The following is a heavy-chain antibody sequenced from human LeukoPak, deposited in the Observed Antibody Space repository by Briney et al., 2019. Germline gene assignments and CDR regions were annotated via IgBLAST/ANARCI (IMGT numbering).Heavy chain of an antibody. D-gene: IGHD1-14*01. J-gene: IGHJ3*01. CDR1: GFTFSSYA. CDR2: ISGNGGGT. CDR3: ARSNPNRNALDL. V-gene: IGHV3-23*01. Sequence: GGSLRLSCVASGFTFSSYAMTWVRQAPGKGLEWVSVISGNGGGTNYADSVKGRFTISRDNAKNSLYLQMNSLRGEDTAVYYCARSNPNRNALDLWGQGTMVTISS.